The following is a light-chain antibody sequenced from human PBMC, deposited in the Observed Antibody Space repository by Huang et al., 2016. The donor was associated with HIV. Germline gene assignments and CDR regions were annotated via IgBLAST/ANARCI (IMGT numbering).Light chain of an antibody. J-gene: IGKJ4*01. CDR1: QSVSSN. CDR3: HQYNNWPSGT. CDR2: SAS. V-gene: IGKV3-15*01. Sequence: EIVMTQSPATLSVSPGERATLSCRASQSVSSNLAWYQQKPGQAPRLLIYSASTRATGIPARFSGSGSGTEYTLTISSLQSEDFAVYYCHQYNNWPSGTFGGGTKVEI.